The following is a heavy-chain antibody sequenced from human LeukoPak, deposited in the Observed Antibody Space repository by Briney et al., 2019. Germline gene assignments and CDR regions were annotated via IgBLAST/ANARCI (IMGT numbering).Heavy chain of an antibody. CDR1: GFTFSSYA. J-gene: IGHJ6*03. V-gene: IGHV3-23*01. CDR3: AKNDYGGNYYYYYMDV. Sequence: GGSLRLSCAASGFTFSSYAMSWVRQAPGKGLEWVSAISGSGGSTYYADSVKGWFTISRDNSKNTLYLQMNSLRAEDTAVYYCAKNDYGGNYYYYYMDVWGKGTTVTVSS. CDR2: ISGSGGST. D-gene: IGHD4-23*01.